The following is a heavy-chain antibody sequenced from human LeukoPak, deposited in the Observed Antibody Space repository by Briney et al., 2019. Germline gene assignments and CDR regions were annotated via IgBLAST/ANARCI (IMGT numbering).Heavy chain of an antibody. CDR2: ISTNWGRT. CDR1: GFTFSSYA. J-gene: IGHJ4*02. D-gene: IGHD2-15*01. Sequence: GGSLRLSCSASGFTFSSYAMHWVRQAPGKGLEYVSGISTNWGRTYYGDSVEDRFTISRDNSKNPLYLQMSSLRVEDTAVYFCPLPTLGYWGQGTLVTVSS. V-gene: IGHV3-64D*08. CDR3: PLPTLGY.